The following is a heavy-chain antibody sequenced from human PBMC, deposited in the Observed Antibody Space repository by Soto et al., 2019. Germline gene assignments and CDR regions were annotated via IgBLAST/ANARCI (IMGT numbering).Heavy chain of an antibody. D-gene: IGHD3-9*01. J-gene: IGHJ6*02. CDR1: GDSVSSNSAA. CDR2: TYYRSKWYN. CDR3: ARGGGYFDWLGGYYYYYGMDV. V-gene: IGHV6-1*01. Sequence: PSQTLSLTCAISGDSVSSNSAAWNWIRQSPSRGLEWLGRTYYRSKWYNDYAVSVKSRITINPDTSKNQFSLQLNSVTPEDTAVYYCARGGGYFDWLGGYYYYYGMDVWGQGTMVTVSS.